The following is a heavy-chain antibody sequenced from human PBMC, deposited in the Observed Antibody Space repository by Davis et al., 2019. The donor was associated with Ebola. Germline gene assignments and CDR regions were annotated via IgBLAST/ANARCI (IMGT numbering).Heavy chain of an antibody. CDR2: IIPIFGTA. D-gene: IGHD5-12*01. CDR1: GGTFSSYA. CDR3: ATTPNVEIDYYYGMDV. J-gene: IGHJ6*02. Sequence: SVKVSCKASGGTFSSYAISWVRQAPGQGLEWMGGIIPIFGTANYAQKFQGRVTITADDSTSTAYMELSSLRSEDTAVYYCATTPNVEIDYYYGMDVWGQGTTVTVSS. V-gene: IGHV1-69*13.